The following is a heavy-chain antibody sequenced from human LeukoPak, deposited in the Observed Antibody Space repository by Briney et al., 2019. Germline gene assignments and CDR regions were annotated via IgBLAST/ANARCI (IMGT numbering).Heavy chain of an antibody. J-gene: IGHJ4*02. CDR3: ARNLDGLGYCSGGSCQFDY. CDR1: GYSISSGYY. CDR2: IYHSGST. D-gene: IGHD2-15*01. V-gene: IGHV4-38-2*02. Sequence: SETLSLTCTVSGYSISSGYYWGWIRQPPGKGLEWIGSIYHSGSTYYNPSLKSRVTISVDTSKNQFSLKLSSVTAADTAVYYCARNLDGLGYCSGGSCQFDYWGQGTLVTVSS.